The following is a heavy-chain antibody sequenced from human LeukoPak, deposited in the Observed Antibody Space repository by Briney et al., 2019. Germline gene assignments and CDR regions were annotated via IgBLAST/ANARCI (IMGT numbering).Heavy chain of an antibody. CDR2: INLNSGDT. CDR3: ARDPGIAVAGKYFQH. D-gene: IGHD6-19*01. V-gene: IGHV1-2*02. Sequence: ASVKVSCKASGYTFTGYYMHWVRQAPGQGLEWMGWINLNSGDTNYAQKFQGRVPMTRDTSISTAYMEVSRLRSDDTAVYYCARDPGIAVAGKYFQHWGQGTLVTVSS. J-gene: IGHJ1*01. CDR1: GYTFTGYY.